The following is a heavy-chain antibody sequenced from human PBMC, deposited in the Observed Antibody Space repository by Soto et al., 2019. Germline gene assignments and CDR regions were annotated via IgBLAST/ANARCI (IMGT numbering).Heavy chain of an antibody. V-gene: IGHV1-46*03. J-gene: IGHJ4*02. Sequence: ASVTVSCKASGYTFTSYYMHWVRQAPGQGLEWMGIINPSGGSTSYAQKFQGRVTMTRDTSTSTVYMELSSLRSEDTAVYYCALVPAVTDGHYWGQGTLVTVSS. CDR2: INPSGGST. D-gene: IGHD2-2*01. CDR3: ALVPAVTDGHY. CDR1: GYTFTSYY.